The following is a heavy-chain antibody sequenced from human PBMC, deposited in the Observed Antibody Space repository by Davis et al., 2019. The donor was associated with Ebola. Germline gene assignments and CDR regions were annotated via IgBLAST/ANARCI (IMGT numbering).Heavy chain of an antibody. D-gene: IGHD3/OR15-3a*01. V-gene: IGHV3-7*03. CDR3: ASGDGRGRSYDMDV. Sequence: GESLKISCAASEFIFANYWMSWVRQAPGKGPEWVAIIKQDGGEKYYVDSVKGRFTISRDNAKNSLFLQMNSLRAEDTALYFCASGDGRGRSYDMDVWGEGTTVTVSS. CDR1: EFIFANYW. CDR2: IKQDGGEK. J-gene: IGHJ6*04.